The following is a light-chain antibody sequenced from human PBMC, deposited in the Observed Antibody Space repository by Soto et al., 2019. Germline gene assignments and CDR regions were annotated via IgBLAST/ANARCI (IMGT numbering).Light chain of an antibody. Sequence: EIVLTQSPATLSLSPGERATLSCRASQSVTSYLAWYQQKPGQAPRLLIYDASNRATGIPARSSGSGSGTDFTLTISSLEPEDFAVYYCQQRISWPQTFGQGTKVEIK. J-gene: IGKJ1*01. CDR2: DAS. CDR3: QQRISWPQT. CDR1: QSVTSY. V-gene: IGKV3-11*01.